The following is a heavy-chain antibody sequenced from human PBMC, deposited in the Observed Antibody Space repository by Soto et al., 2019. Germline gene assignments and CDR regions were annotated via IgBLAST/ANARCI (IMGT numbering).Heavy chain of an antibody. V-gene: IGHV4-4*02. CDR1: GGSVSSSNW. Sequence: QVQLQESGPGLVKPSGTLSLTCAVSGGSVSSSNWWSWVRQSPGKGLEWMGVIYHSGSAHYNPSLKSLATTSLANSNNQFSLRLTSVTAANAAVYYCARVPGVVVSADDAFDVWGPGTRVIVSS. CDR3: ARVPGVVVSADDAFDV. D-gene: IGHD2-21*02. J-gene: IGHJ3*01. CDR2: IYHSGSA.